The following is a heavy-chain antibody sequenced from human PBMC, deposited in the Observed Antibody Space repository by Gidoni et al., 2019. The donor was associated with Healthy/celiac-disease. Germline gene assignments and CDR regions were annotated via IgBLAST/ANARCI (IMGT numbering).Heavy chain of an antibody. CDR2: IAYDGSNK. Sequence: QVQLVESGGGGVQPGRSLRRACAASGFTVSSYGMHWVRQAPGKGLEWVSVIAYDGSNKYYADSVKGLFTISSDNSNNTLYLQMNSLRAEDTAVYYCARVKNYYVSSGPLDYLGQGTLVTVSS. V-gene: IGHV3-30*03. J-gene: IGHJ4*02. CDR3: ARVKNYYVSSGPLDY. CDR1: GFTVSSYG. D-gene: IGHD3-22*01.